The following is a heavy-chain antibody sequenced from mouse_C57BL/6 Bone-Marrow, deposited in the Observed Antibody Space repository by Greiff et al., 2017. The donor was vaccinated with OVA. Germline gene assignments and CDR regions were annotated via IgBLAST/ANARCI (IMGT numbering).Heavy chain of an antibody. J-gene: IGHJ2*01. D-gene: IGHD2-5*01. V-gene: IGHV1-15*01. CDR3: TMSYSNYGDFDY. Sequence: QVQLQQSGAELVRPGASVTLSCKASGYTFTDYDMHWVKQTPVHGLEWIGAIDPENGGTTYNQKFKGKATLTADKSSSTAYLELRSLTSEDSAVYYGTMSYSNYGDFDYWGRGTALTVSA. CDR2: IDPENGGT. CDR1: GYTFTDYD.